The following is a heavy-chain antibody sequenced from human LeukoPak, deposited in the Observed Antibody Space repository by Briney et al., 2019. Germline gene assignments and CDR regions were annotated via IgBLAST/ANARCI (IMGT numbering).Heavy chain of an antibody. Sequence: GESLKISCRDSGYSFTSYWSGWGRQMPGKGLEWMGIIYPGDSDTRYSPSFQGQVTISADKHISNAYLKWSSLKPSNPAMYYSARGDYSRSTSCPYYYYYMDVWGKGTPVTVSS. CDR2: IYPGDSDT. CDR1: GYSFTSYW. CDR3: ARGDYSRSTSCPYYYYYMDV. J-gene: IGHJ6*03. D-gene: IGHD2-2*01. V-gene: IGHV5-51*04.